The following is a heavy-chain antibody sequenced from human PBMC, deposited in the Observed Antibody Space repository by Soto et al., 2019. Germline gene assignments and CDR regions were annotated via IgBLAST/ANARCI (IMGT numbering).Heavy chain of an antibody. D-gene: IGHD6-6*01. Sequence: QLQLQESGPGLVKPSETLSLTCTVSGGSISSSSYYWGWIRQPPGKGLEWIGSIYYSGSTYYNPSLESRVTIAVDTSKNQFSLKLSSVTAADTAVYYCARGDLVYSSSSYGSPGLFDYWGQGTLVTVSS. CDR3: ARGDLVYSSSSYGSPGLFDY. CDR1: GGSISSSSYY. V-gene: IGHV4-39*01. J-gene: IGHJ4*02. CDR2: IYYSGST.